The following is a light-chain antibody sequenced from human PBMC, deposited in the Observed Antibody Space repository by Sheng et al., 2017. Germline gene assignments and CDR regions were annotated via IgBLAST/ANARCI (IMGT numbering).Light chain of an antibody. CDR2: TAS. V-gene: IGKV1-5*03. J-gene: IGKJ1*01. Sequence: DIQMTQSPSTLSASVGDRVTITCRASQSIGSWLAWYQQKPGKAPKLLTTTASTLESGVPSRFSGSGSGTDFTLTISSLQPDDFATYYCQQYNSYSPTFGQGTKVEIK. CDR3: QQYNSYSPT. CDR1: QSIGSW.